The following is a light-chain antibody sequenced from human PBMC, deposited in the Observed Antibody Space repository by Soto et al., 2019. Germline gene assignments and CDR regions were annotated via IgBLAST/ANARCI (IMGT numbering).Light chain of an antibody. CDR2: DAS. CDR3: QQSYSAPRST. V-gene: IGKV1-39*01. CDR1: QSISTY. Sequence: DIQMTQSPSSLSASVGDRVTITCRASQSISTYVNWYQQKPGKAPKVLIFDASSLQSGVPSRFSGSGSGTDFTLTISSLQPEDFATYYCQQSYSAPRSTFGQGTKVEIK. J-gene: IGKJ2*01.